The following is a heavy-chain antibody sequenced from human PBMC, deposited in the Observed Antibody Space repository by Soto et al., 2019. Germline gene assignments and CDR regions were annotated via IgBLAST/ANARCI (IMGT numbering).Heavy chain of an antibody. CDR3: ARAAATMVRGNWFDP. CDR1: GGSISSGGYY. Sequence: SETLSLTCTVSGGSISSGGYYLRWIRQHPGKGLEWIGYIYYSGSTYYNPSLKSRVTISVDTSKNQFSLKLSSVTAADTAVYYCARAAATMVRGNWFDPWGQGTLVTVSS. V-gene: IGHV4-31*03. CDR2: IYYSGST. J-gene: IGHJ5*02. D-gene: IGHD3-10*01.